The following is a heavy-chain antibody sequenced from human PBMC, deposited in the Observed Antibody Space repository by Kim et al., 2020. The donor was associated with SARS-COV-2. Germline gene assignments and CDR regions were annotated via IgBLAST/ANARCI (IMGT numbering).Heavy chain of an antibody. CDR2: FYYSGST. CDR3: ASFDSSESYFDY. Sequence: SETLSLTCTVSGGSISSSSYYWGWIRQPTGKGLEWIVSFYYSGSTYYNPSLKSRVTIAVDTSKNQFSLKLSSVTAADTAVYYCASFDSSESYFDYWGQGTLVTVSS. CDR1: GGSISSSSYY. V-gene: IGHV4-39*07. J-gene: IGHJ4*02. D-gene: IGHD3-22*01.